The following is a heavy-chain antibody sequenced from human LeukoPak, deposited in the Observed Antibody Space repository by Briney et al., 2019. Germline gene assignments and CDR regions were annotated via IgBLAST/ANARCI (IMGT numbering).Heavy chain of an antibody. CDR1: GYTFTIYG. CDR2: ISAYNGNT. V-gene: IGHV1-18*01. J-gene: IGHJ4*02. Sequence: ASVKVSCRASGYTFTIYGISWVRQAPGQGLEWMGWISAYNGNTNYAQKLQGRVTITTDTSTSRAYMALRSLRSEDTAVYFCARADSLGNYYDVWGQGTLVTVSS. D-gene: IGHD3-10*01. CDR3: ARADSLGNYYDV.